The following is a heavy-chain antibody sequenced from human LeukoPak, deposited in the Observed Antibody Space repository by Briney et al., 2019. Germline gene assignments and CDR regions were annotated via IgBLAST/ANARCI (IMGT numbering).Heavy chain of an antibody. CDR2: IVVGSGNT. Sequence: SVKVSCKASGFTFTSSAIQWVRQARGQRLEWIGWIVVGSGNTNYAQKFQERVTITRDMSTSTAYMELSSLRSEDTAVYYCAAGWVCSGGSCYYYFDYWGQGTLVTVSS. CDR1: GFTFTSSA. D-gene: IGHD2-15*01. CDR3: AAGWVCSGGSCYYYFDY. V-gene: IGHV1-58*02. J-gene: IGHJ4*02.